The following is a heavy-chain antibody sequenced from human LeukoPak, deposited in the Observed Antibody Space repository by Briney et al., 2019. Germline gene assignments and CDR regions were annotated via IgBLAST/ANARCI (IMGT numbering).Heavy chain of an antibody. V-gene: IGHV4-34*01. CDR3: ARAPSSWYGGLDY. CDR2: INHSGST. CDR1: GGSFSGYY. Sequence: SETLSLTCAVYGGSFSGYYWSWIRQPPGKGLEWIGEINHSGSTNYNPSLKSRVTISVDTSKNQFSLKLSSVTAADTAVYYCARAPSSWYGGLDYWGQGTLVTVSS. J-gene: IGHJ4*02. D-gene: IGHD6-13*01.